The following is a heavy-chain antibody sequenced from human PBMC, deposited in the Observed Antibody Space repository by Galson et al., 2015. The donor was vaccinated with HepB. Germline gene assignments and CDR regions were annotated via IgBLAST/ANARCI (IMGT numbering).Heavy chain of an antibody. J-gene: IGHJ4*02. Sequence: SVKVSCKASGYIFTSYGISWVRQAPGQGLEWMGWISVYNGNTKYAEKVQGRLTMTTDTSTSTAYMEVRSLRSDDTAVYYCARGTPVADTFLLDSWGQGTLVTVSS. CDR3: ARGTPVADTFLLDS. D-gene: IGHD6-13*01. CDR2: ISVYNGNT. CDR1: GYIFTSYG. V-gene: IGHV1-18*04.